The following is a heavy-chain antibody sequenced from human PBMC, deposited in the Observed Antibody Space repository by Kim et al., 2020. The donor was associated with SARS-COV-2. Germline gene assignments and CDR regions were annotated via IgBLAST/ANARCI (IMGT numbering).Heavy chain of an antibody. Sequence: GGSLRLSCAASGFTFSSYDMHWVRQATGKGLEWVSAIGTAGDTYYPGSVKGRFTISRENAKNSLYLQMNSLRAGDTAVYYCARDQGRYYYDSSGSSYYYYYGMDVWGQGTTVTVSS. J-gene: IGHJ6*02. CDR3: ARDQGRYYYDSSGSSYYYYYGMDV. CDR1: GFTFSSYD. V-gene: IGHV3-13*04. CDR2: IGTAGDT. D-gene: IGHD3-22*01.